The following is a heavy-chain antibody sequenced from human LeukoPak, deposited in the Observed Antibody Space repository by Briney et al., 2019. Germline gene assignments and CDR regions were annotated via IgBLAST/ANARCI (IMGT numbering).Heavy chain of an antibody. V-gene: IGHV3-7*01. CDR3: ARTRYSRYYYYYMDV. CDR2: IKQDGSEK. CDR1: GFTFSSYW. J-gene: IGHJ6*03. D-gene: IGHD4-11*01. Sequence: PGGSLRLSCAASGFTFSSYWMSWVRQAPGKGLEWVANIKQDGSEKYYVDSVKGRFTISRGNAKNSLYLQMNSLRAEDTAVYYCARTRYSRYYYYYMDVWGKGTTVTVPS.